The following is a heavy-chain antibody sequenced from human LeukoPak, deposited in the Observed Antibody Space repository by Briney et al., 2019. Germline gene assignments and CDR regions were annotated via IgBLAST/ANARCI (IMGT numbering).Heavy chain of an antibody. CDR2: MNSNSGNT. V-gene: IGHV1-8*01. Sequence: ASVKVSFKASGFPFNTYDINWVRQATGQGLEWMGWMNSNSGNTGYAQEFQGRVTMTRNTSTNTAYMELSSLRSEDTAVYYCARGRTIFGVVIPFDPRGQGTLVTVSS. J-gene: IGHJ5*02. CDR3: ARGRTIFGVVIPFDP. CDR1: GFPFNTYD. D-gene: IGHD3-3*01.